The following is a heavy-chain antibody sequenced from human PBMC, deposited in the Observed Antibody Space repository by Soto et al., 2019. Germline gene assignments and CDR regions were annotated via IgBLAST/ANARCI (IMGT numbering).Heavy chain of an antibody. CDR1: GYTFTSYG. CDR3: ARVHWDPGKYGGYNYYYYYGMDV. V-gene: IGHV1-18*01. D-gene: IGHD5-12*01. CDR2: ISAYNGNT. Sequence: QVQLVQSGAEVKKPGASVKVSCKASGYTFTSYGISWVRQAPGQGLEWMGWISAYNGNTNYAQKLQGRVTMTTDTSTSTAYMELRSRRSDDTAVYYCARVHWDPGKYGGYNYYYYYGMDVWGQGTTVTVSS. J-gene: IGHJ6*02.